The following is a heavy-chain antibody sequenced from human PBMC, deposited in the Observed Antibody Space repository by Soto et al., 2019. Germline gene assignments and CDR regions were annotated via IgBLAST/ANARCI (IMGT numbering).Heavy chain of an antibody. D-gene: IGHD3-22*01. CDR3: ARLWPPMIVGGTGAFDI. Sequence: PGESLKISCKGSGYSFTSYWIGWVRQMPWKGLEWMGIIYPGDSDTRYSPSFQGQVTISADKSISTAYLQWSSLKASDTAMYYCARLWPPMIVGGTGAFDIWGQGTMVTVSS. J-gene: IGHJ3*02. V-gene: IGHV5-51*01. CDR1: GYSFTSYW. CDR2: IYPGDSDT.